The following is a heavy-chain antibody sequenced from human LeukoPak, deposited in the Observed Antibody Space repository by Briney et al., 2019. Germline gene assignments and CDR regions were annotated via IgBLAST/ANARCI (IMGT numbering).Heavy chain of an antibody. CDR1: GFTFSTYW. CDR3: AREKKSSTSMDY. Sequence: GGSLRLSCAASGFTFSTYWMHWVRQAPGKGLVWVSRINTDGSTTTYADSVKGRFTISRDNAKNALYLQMNSLRAEDTAVYYCAREKKSSTSMDYWGQGTLVTVST. D-gene: IGHD2-2*01. CDR2: INTDGSTT. J-gene: IGHJ4*02. V-gene: IGHV3-74*01.